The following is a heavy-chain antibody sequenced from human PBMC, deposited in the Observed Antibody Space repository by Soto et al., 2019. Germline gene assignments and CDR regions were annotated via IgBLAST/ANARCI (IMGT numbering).Heavy chain of an antibody. D-gene: IGHD6-19*01. CDR3: TTETSSGWYAYFDY. V-gene: IGHV3-15*01. CDR2: IKSKTDGGTT. J-gene: IGHJ4*02. CDR1: GFTFSNAW. Sequence: GGSLRLSCAASGFTFSNAWMSWVRQAPGKGLEWVGRIKSKTDGGTTDYAAPVKGRFTISRDDSKNTLYLQMNSLKTEDTAVYYCTTETSSGWYAYFDYWGQGTLVTVSS.